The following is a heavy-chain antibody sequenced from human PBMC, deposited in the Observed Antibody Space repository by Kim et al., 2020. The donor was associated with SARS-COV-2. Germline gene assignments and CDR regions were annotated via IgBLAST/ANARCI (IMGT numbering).Heavy chain of an antibody. CDR2: IRSRAYGGTT. CDR1: GFTFGDYA. D-gene: IGHD2-21*02. V-gene: IGHV3-49*04. CDR3: TRGVVVTAIPLDF. Sequence: GGSLRLSCTASGFTFGDYAMSWVRQAPGKGLEWVGFIRSRAYGGTTDYAASVKGRFTISRDDSKSIAYLQMNSLKTEDTAVYYCTRGVVVTAIPLDFWGHGTLVTVSS. J-gene: IGHJ4*01.